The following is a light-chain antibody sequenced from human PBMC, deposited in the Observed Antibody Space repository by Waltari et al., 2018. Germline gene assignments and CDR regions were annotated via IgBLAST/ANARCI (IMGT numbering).Light chain of an antibody. V-gene: IGLV1-40*01. Sequence: QSVLTPPPSVSGAPGQRVTISCTGSSSNIGAGYDVHWYPQLPGTVPKLLIDGNDHRPSGVPDRFSGSKAGTSASLAITGRQAEDEGDYYCQSYDRSLSGWVFGGGTKLTVL. CDR2: GND. CDR3: QSYDRSLSGWV. J-gene: IGLJ3*02. CDR1: SSNIGAGYD.